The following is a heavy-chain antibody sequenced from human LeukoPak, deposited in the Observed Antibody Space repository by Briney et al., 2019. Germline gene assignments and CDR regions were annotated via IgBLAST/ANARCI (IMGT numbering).Heavy chain of an antibody. CDR2: IYYSGST. J-gene: IGHJ3*02. CDR1: GGSISSSSYY. V-gene: IGHV4-39*01. D-gene: IGHD1-26*01. Sequence: SETLSLTCTVSGGSISSSSYYWGWIRQPPGKGLEWIGSIYYSGSTYYNPSLKSRVTISVATSKNKFSLKLNSVTAADTAVYYCARPAYRGSYYDAFDIWGQGTMVTVSS. CDR3: ARPAYRGSYYDAFDI.